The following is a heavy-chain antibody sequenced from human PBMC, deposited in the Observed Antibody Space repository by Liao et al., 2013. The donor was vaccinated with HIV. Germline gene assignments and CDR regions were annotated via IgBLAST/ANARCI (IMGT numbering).Heavy chain of an antibody. D-gene: IGHD1-26*01. Sequence: QVQLQQWGAGLLKPSETLSLTCAVYGGSFSGYYWSWIRQPPGKGLEWIGEINHSGSTNYNPSLKSRVTISVDTSKNQFSLKLSSVTAADTAVYYCASLSGSYRSGAFDIWGQGTLVTVSS. CDR3: ASLSGSYRSGAFDI. CDR2: INHSGST. CDR1: GGSFSGYY. V-gene: IGHV4-34*01. J-gene: IGHJ3*02.